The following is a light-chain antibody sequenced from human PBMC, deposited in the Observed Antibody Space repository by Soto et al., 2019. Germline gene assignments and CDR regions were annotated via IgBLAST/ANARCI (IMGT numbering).Light chain of an antibody. V-gene: IGKV3-15*01. CDR2: GAS. Sequence: ERVMPHSTATLSVSPLERATLSFRSIQSVTSNLAWYQQKRGQAPRLLIFGASTSATGIPARFSGSESGTDYTLTTSSLQSEDFAVDYCQKYNNWPPTFGQGTKVDIK. CDR1: QSVTSN. J-gene: IGKJ1*01. CDR3: QKYNNWPPT.